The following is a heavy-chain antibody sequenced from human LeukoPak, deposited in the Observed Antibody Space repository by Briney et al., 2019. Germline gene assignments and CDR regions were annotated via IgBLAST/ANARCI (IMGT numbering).Heavy chain of an antibody. D-gene: IGHD6-13*01. CDR2: ISWNSGSI. J-gene: IGHJ4*02. CDR1: GFTFHDYG. Sequence: GGSLRLSCTASGFTFHDYGMHWVRQAPGKGLEWVSGISWNSGSIGYADSVKGRFTISRANAKNSLYLQMNSLRVEDMALYYCRAAAGDFDYWGQGTLVTVSS. CDR3: RAAAGDFDY. V-gene: IGHV3-9*03.